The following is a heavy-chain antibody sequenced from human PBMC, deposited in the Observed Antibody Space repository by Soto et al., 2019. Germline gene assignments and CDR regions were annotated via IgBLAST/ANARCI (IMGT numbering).Heavy chain of an antibody. Sequence: EVQLLESGGGLVQPGGSLRLSCAASGFTFSSYAMSWVRLAPGKGLEWVSAISGSGGSTYYAASVKGRFTISRDNSKNTLYLQVNSLRAEDTALYYCAKDGGIEAYFDYWGQGTLVTVSS. D-gene: IGHD3-3*01. CDR2: ISGSGGST. V-gene: IGHV3-23*01. CDR1: GFTFSSYA. J-gene: IGHJ4*02. CDR3: AKDGGIEAYFDY.